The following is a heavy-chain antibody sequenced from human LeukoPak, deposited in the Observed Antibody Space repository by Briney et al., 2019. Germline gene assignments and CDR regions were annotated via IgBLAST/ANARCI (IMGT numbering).Heavy chain of an antibody. J-gene: IGHJ3*02. D-gene: IGHD1-26*01. CDR3: ARFSGSYSPFWGAFDI. CDR1: AGSISNYY. Sequence: SETLSLTCTVSAGSISNYYWCWIRQPPGEGLGWSGYISYSGSTNYNASLKSRVTISVDTSKNQFSLKLSSVNAADTAVYYCARFSGSYSPFWGAFDIWGQGTMVTVSS. V-gene: IGHV4-59*01. CDR2: ISYSGST.